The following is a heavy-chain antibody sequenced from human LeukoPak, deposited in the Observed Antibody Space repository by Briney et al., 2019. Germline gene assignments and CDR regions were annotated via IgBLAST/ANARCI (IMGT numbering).Heavy chain of an antibody. V-gene: IGHV3-23*01. J-gene: IGHJ4*02. D-gene: IGHD1-7*01. CDR1: GFTFSSYG. Sequence: GGSLRLSCAASGFTFSSYGMSWVRQAPGKGLEWVSAISGSGGNTYYADSVKGRFTIPRDNSRSTLYLQMSSLRAEDTAVYYCANRDITGTTLFDWGQGTLVTVSS. CDR3: ANRDITGTTLFD. CDR2: ISGSGGNT.